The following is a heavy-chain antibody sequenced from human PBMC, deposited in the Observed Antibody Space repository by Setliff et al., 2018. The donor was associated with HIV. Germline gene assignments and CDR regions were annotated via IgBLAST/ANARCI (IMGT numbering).Heavy chain of an antibody. Sequence: WIRQPPGKGLEWIGSIFYSGSTYYNPSLKSRVTISVDTSKSLFSLKLGSVTAADTAVYYCARHAGSRGYYPRPFDYWGQGTLVTVSS. CDR2: IFYSGST. J-gene: IGHJ4*02. CDR3: ARHAGSRGYYPRPFDY. V-gene: IGHV4-39*01. D-gene: IGHD3-22*01.